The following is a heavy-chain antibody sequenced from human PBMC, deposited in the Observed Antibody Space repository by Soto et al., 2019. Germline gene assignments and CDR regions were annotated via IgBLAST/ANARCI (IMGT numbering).Heavy chain of an antibody. CDR3: AKDTTGSSQNLPGLSHPGGIYFDY. V-gene: IGHV3-9*01. D-gene: IGHD3-9*01. CDR1: GFTFDDYA. J-gene: IGHJ4*02. CDR2: ISWNSGSI. Sequence: GGSLRLSCAASGFTFDDYAMHWVRQAPGKGLEWVSGISWNSGSIGYADSVKGRFTISRDNAKNSLYLQMNSLRAEDTALYYCAKDTTGSSQNLPGLSHPGGIYFDYWGQGTLVTVSS.